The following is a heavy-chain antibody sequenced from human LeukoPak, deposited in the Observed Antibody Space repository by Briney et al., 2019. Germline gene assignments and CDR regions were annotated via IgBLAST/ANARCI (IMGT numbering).Heavy chain of an antibody. CDR1: GGCISSSSYY. D-gene: IGHD2-15*01. Sequence: SETLSLTCTVSGGCISSSSYYWGWIRQPPGKGLGWIGSIYYSGSSYYNPSLKSRVTISVDTSKNQFSLKLRSVTAADTAVYYCARHPCSGGSCPLDYYYYYGMDVWGQGTTVTVSS. V-gene: IGHV4-39*01. CDR2: IYYSGSS. J-gene: IGHJ6*02. CDR3: ARHPCSGGSCPLDYYYYYGMDV.